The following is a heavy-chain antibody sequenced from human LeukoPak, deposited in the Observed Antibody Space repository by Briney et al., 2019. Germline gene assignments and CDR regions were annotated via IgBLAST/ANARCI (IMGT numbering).Heavy chain of an antibody. CDR3: ARDLGSGNDAFDI. J-gene: IGHJ3*02. Sequence: SVKVSCKASGGTFSSYAISWVRQAPGQGLEWMGGIIPIYCTANYEQKFQGRGTITTDESTSTAYMELSSLRSEDTAVYYCARDLGSGNDAFDIWGQGTMVTVSS. CDR2: IIPIYCTA. D-gene: IGHD3-10*01. V-gene: IGHV1-69*05. CDR1: GGTFSSYA.